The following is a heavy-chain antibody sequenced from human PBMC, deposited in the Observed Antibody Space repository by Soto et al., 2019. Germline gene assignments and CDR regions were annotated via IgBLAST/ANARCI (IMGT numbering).Heavy chain of an antibody. CDR2: IYYSGST. CDR3: ARGDFWSGYYDYYYYYGMDV. J-gene: IGHJ6*02. Sequence: SETLSLTCTVSGGSVSSGSYYWSWIRQPPGKGLEWIGYIYYSGSTNYNPSLKSRVTISVDTSKNQFSLKLSSVTAADTAVYYCARGDFWSGYYDYYYYYGMDVWGQGTTVPVSS. V-gene: IGHV4-61*01. CDR1: GGSVSSGSYY. D-gene: IGHD3-3*01.